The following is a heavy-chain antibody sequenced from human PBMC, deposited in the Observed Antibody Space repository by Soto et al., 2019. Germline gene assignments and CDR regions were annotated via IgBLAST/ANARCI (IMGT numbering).Heavy chain of an antibody. Sequence: LSLTCTVSGGSFNGYYWSWIRQPAGKGLESIGRMYTSGSTNYNPSLKTRVTMSIDTSENQFSLKLTSVTAADTAVYYCARGTLMDYYDSSGYYFDYCGQGTPVTVSS. CDR2: MYTSGST. CDR1: GGSFNGYY. J-gene: IGHJ4*02. D-gene: IGHD3-22*01. CDR3: ARGTLMDYYDSSGYYFDY. V-gene: IGHV4-4*07.